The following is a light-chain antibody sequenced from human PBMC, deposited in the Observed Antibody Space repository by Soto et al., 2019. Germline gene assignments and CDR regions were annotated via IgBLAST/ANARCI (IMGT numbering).Light chain of an antibody. CDR2: GAS. Sequence: EIQPTHPLPPLSVSPGERATLSCRASQSVGSNLAWYQPKPGQAPRLLIYGASTRATGIPARFSGSGSGTEFTLTISSLQSEDFAVYYCQQYDNWPRTFGRGTKVDIK. V-gene: IGKV3D-15*01. J-gene: IGKJ4*01. CDR3: QQYDNWPRT. CDR1: QSVGSN.